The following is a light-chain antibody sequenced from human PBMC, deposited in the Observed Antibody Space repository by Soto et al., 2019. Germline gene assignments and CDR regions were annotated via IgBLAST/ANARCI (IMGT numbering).Light chain of an antibody. Sequence: QSALTQHASVSGSPGQSITISCTGTSSDVGGYNYVSWYQQHPGKAPKLMIYEVSNRPSGGSNRFSGSKSCNTASLTISGLQAEDEADYYCSSYTSSSTRVFGVGTKLTVL. V-gene: IGLV2-14*01. CDR2: EVS. CDR1: SSDVGGYNY. CDR3: SSYTSSSTRV. J-gene: IGLJ3*02.